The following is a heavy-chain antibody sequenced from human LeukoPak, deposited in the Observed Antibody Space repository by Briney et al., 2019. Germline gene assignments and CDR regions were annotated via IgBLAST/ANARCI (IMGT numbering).Heavy chain of an antibody. CDR2: IYYSGST. CDR1: GGSISSGGYY. J-gene: IGHJ6*04. D-gene: IGHD3-10*01. Sequence: SETLSLTCTVSGGSISSGGYYWSWIRQHPGKGLEWIGYIYYSGSTYYNPSLKSRVTISVDTSKNQFSLKLSSVTAADTAVYYCARGVLRGYYGSGSYLRPYGMDVWGKGTTVTVSS. V-gene: IGHV4-31*03. CDR3: ARGVLRGYYGSGSYLRPYGMDV.